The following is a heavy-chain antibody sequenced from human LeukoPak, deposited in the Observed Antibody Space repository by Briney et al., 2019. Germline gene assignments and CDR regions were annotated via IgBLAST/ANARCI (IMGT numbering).Heavy chain of an antibody. Sequence: PSETLSLTCTVSGGSISSSSYYWGWIRQPPGKGLEWIGSIYYSGSTYYNPSLKSRVTISVDTSKNQFSLKLSSVTAADTAVYYCARRPSIAVAGFLDYWGQGTLVTVSS. J-gene: IGHJ4*02. CDR3: ARRPSIAVAGFLDY. V-gene: IGHV4-39*01. D-gene: IGHD6-19*01. CDR2: IYYSGST. CDR1: GGSISSSSYY.